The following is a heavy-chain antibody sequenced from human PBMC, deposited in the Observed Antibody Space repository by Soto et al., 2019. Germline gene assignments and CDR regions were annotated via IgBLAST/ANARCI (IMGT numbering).Heavy chain of an antibody. CDR1: GGSFSGYY. CDR3: ARGDIGYSSGSYRRGAGYYYYGMDV. V-gene: IGHV4-34*01. J-gene: IGHJ6*02. Sequence: SETLSLTCAVYGGSFSGYYWSWIRQPPGKGLEWIGEINHSGSTNYNPSLKSRVTISVDTSKNQLSLKLSSVTAADTAVYYCARGDIGYSSGSYRRGAGYYYYGMDVWGQGTTVTVSS. D-gene: IGHD6-19*01. CDR2: INHSGST.